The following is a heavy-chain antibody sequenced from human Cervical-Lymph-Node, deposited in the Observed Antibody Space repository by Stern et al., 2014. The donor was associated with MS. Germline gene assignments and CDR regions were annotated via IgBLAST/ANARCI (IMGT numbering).Heavy chain of an antibody. CDR1: GFTFDEYT. V-gene: IGHV3-43*01. J-gene: IGHJ3*02. CDR2: LSWDGDGT. Sequence: EVHLVESGGIVVQPGGSLRLSCGASGFTFDEYTMHWVRQAPGKALEWVSLLSWDGDGTYYADSVKGRFTIARDNSKNSLYLQMNSLRTEDTALYYCAKDLHRKQLWSDAFDIWGQGTTVTVSS. D-gene: IGHD5-18*01. CDR3: AKDLHRKQLWSDAFDI.